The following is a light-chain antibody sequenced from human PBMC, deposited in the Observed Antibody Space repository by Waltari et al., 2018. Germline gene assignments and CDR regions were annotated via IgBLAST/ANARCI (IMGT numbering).Light chain of an antibody. J-gene: IGKJ4*01. CDR2: DAS. Sequence: EIVLTQSPASLSLSPGERATLSCRASQSVSTYLAWYQQRPGQAPRLLIYDASNRATGIPARFSGSGSGTDFTLTIISLEPEDFAVYYCQQRYNWLTFGGGTKVEIK. CDR3: QQRYNWLT. CDR1: QSVSTY. V-gene: IGKV3-11*01.